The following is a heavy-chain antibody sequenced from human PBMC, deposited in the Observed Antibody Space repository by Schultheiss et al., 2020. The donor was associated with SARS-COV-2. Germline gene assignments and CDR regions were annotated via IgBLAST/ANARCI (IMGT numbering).Heavy chain of an antibody. V-gene: IGHV3-48*01. CDR3: ARSNRGPPYYFDY. D-gene: IGHD1-14*01. J-gene: IGHJ4*02. Sequence: GESLKISCAASGFTFSSYSMNWVRQAPGKGLEWVSYISSSGSTIYYADSVKGRFTISRDNSKNTLYLQMNSLRAEDTAVYYCARSNRGPPYYFDYWGQGTLVTVSS. CDR2: ISSSGSTI. CDR1: GFTFSSYS.